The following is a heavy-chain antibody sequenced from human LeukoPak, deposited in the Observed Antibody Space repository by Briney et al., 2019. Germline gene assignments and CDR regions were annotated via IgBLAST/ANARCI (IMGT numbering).Heavy chain of an antibody. Sequence: PSETLSLPCTVSGGSISSYYWSWIRQPPGKGLEGIGYIYYSGCTNYNPSLKSRVTISVDTSKNQFSLKLSSVTAADTAVYYCARGDCSSTSRLGVWGKGTTVTISS. J-gene: IGHJ6*04. CDR3: ARGDCSSTSRLGV. CDR2: IYYSGCT. D-gene: IGHD2-2*01. V-gene: IGHV4-59*01. CDR1: GGSISSYY.